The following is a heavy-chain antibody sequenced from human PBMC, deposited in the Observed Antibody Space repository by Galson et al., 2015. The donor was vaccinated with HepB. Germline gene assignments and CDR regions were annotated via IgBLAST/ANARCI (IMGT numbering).Heavy chain of an antibody. CDR1: GFSLSTSGVG. CDR3: AHSGFVVVPAGGLERNWFDP. D-gene: IGHD2-2*01. CDR2: IYWNDDK. J-gene: IGHJ5*02. Sequence: PALVKPTQTLTLTCTFSGFSLSTSGVGVGWIRQPPGKALEWLALIYWNDDKRYSPSLKSRLTITKDTSKNQVVLTMTNMDPVDTATYYCAHSGFVVVPAGGLERNWFDPWGQGTLVTVSS. V-gene: IGHV2-5*01.